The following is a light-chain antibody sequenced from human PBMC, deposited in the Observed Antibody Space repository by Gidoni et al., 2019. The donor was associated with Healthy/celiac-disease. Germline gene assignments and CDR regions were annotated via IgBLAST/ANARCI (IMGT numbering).Light chain of an antibody. CDR1: PNISSY. CDR3: QQSYSTPLYT. Sequence: IQMTQPPPSLSASVGESVTITCRASPNISSYSNWYQQKPGNAPKHLIHAAASLQSGGPSRFSGSGSGTEFTLTISSLQPEEYATYYCQQSYSTPLYTFGQGTKLEIK. CDR2: AAA. V-gene: IGKV1-39*01. J-gene: IGKJ2*01.